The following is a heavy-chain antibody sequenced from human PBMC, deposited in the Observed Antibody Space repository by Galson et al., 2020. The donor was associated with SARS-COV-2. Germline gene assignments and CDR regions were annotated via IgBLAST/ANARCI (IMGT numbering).Heavy chain of an antibody. V-gene: IGHV4-31*03. CDR3: AREFVGGVIVARPDDFGS. CDR1: GGSISSGGYY. Sequence: SETLSLTCTVSGGSISSGGYYWSWIRQHPGKGLEWIGYIYYSGSTYYNPSLKSRATISVDTSKNQFSLKLSSVTAADTAVYYGAREFVGGVIVARPDDFGSWGQGTMVSVSS. D-gene: IGHD3-16*02. CDR2: IYYSGST. J-gene: IGHJ3*02.